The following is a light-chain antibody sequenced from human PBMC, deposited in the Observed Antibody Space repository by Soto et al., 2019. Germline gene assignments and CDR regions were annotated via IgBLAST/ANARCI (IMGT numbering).Light chain of an antibody. CDR2: SAS. J-gene: IGKJ1*01. V-gene: IGKV1-39*01. CDR1: QSISNY. Sequence: EIQVTQSPSSLSASIADRVTITCRASQSISNYLNWYQQKPGKAPKLLIYSASSLQSGVPSRFSGSGSGTDFTLTISSLQPEDFAIYYCQQSYSTPRTFGQGTKVAI. CDR3: QQSYSTPRT.